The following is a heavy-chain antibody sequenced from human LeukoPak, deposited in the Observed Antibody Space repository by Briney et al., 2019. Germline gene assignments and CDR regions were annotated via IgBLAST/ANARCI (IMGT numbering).Heavy chain of an antibody. CDR3: AKDSYYDSSGYLDY. J-gene: IGHJ4*02. CDR1: GLTFDDYA. D-gene: IGHD3-22*01. V-gene: IGHV3-9*01. CDR2: ISWNSGSI. Sequence: PGRSLRLSCAASGLTFDDYAMHWVRQAPGKGLEWVSGISWNSGSIGYADSVKGRFTISRDNAKNSLYLQMNSLRAEDTALYYCAKDSYYDSSGYLDYWGQGTLVTVSS.